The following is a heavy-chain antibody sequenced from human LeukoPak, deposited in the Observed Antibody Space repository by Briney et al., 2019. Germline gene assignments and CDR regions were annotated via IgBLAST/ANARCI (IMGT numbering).Heavy chain of an antibody. CDR2: ISGSGGST. J-gene: IGHJ5*02. CDR1: GFTFISYA. D-gene: IGHD3-10*01. CDR3: AKVVGSGSYYKGWFDP. Sequence: GGSLRPSCAASGFTFISYALSWVRRAPGRGREWVSAISGSGGSTYYADSVKGRFTISRDNSKNTLYLQMNSLRAEDTAVYYCAKVVGSGSYYKGWFDPWGQGTLVTVSS. V-gene: IGHV3-23*01.